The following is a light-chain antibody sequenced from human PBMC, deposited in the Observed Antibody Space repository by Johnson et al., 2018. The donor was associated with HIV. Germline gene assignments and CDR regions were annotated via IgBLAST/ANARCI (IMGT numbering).Light chain of an antibody. J-gene: IGLJ1*01. V-gene: IGLV1-51*02. CDR1: SSNIGENF. Sequence: QSVLTQPPSVSAAPGQKVTFSCSGSSSNIGENFVSWYQHLPGTAPKLLIYENNKRPSGIPDRFSGSKSGTSATLGITGLQTGDEADYYCGAWDGSLGAHYVFGPGTRVTVL. CDR3: GAWDGSLGAHYV. CDR2: ENN.